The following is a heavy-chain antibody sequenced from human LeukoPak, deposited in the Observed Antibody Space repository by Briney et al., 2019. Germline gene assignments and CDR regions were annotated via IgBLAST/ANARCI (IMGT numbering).Heavy chain of an antibody. V-gene: IGHV3-43*01. J-gene: IGHJ4*02. D-gene: IGHD5-18*01. CDR1: GFTFGDYT. CDR3: AKDIRGRGGYSYGVFDY. CDR2: ISWDGYST. Sequence: GGSLRLSCAASGFTFGDYTMHWVRQSPGKGLEWVSLISWDGYSTYYADSVKGRFTIFRDNSKNSLYLQMHSLRTEDTALYYCAKDIRGRGGYSYGVFDYWGQGTLVTVSS.